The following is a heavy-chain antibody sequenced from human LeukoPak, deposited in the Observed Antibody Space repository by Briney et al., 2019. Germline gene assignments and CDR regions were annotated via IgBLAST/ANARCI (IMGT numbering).Heavy chain of an antibody. V-gene: IGHV4-59*01. CDR3: ARVGGYCSGGSCYYNYYYMDV. CDR1: GGSISSYY. Sequence: PSETLFLTCTVSGGSISSYYWSWIRQPPGKGLEWIGYIYYSGSTNYNPSLKSRVTISVDTSKNQFSLKLSSVTAADTAVYYCARVGGYCSGGSCYYNYYYMDVWGKGTTVTVSS. D-gene: IGHD2-15*01. CDR2: IYYSGST. J-gene: IGHJ6*03.